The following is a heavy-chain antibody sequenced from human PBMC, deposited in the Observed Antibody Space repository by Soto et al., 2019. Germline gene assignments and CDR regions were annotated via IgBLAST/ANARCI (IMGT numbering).Heavy chain of an antibody. J-gene: IGHJ6*02. D-gene: IGHD3-10*01. Sequence: LRLSFEASGLTSSSYGMHWVRQAPGKGLGRVAVISYDGSNKYYADSVKGRFTISRDNSKNTLYLQMNSLRAEDTAVYYCAKDRRTALSPGNYCYYYGMDVWGQGTTVTVSS. CDR3: AKDRRTALSPGNYCYYYGMDV. CDR2: ISYDGSNK. CDR1: GLTSSSYG. V-gene: IGHV3-30*18.